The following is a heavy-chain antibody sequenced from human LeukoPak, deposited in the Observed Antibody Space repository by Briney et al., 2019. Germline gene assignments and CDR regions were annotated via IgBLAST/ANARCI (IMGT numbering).Heavy chain of an antibody. CDR2: IKQDGSEK. CDR3: ARPYYYSSGSFPY. J-gene: IGHJ4*02. V-gene: IGHV3-7*01. D-gene: IGHD3-10*01. CDR1: GFSFSSYW. Sequence: PGGSLRLSCVASGFSFSSYWMTWVRQAPGKGLEWVANIKQDGSEKYYVDSVKGRFTISRDNAKNSLYLQMNSLRAEDTAVHFCARPYYYSSGSFPYWGQGILVTVSS.